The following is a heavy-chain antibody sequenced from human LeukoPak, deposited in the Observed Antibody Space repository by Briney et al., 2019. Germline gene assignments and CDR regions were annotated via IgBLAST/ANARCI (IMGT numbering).Heavy chain of an antibody. J-gene: IGHJ4*02. Sequence: GGSLRLSCAASGFTFSSYAMSWVRQAPGKGLEWVSAISGSGGSTYYADSVKGRFTISRDNSKNTLYLQMTSLRAVATAVYYCAKDHRTDYYDSRGYYYLPYYFDYWGQGTLVTVSS. D-gene: IGHD3-22*01. CDR1: GFTFSSYA. CDR2: ISGSGGST. V-gene: IGHV3-23*01. CDR3: AKDHRTDYYDSRGYYYLPYYFDY.